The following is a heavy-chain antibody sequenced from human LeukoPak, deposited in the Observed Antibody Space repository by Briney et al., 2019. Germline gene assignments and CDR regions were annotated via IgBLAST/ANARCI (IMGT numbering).Heavy chain of an antibody. CDR3: ARVANWGYYFDY. Sequence: SETLSLTCTVSGGSISSGGYYWSWIRQPPGKGLEWIGYIYYSGSTFYNPSLKSRVTISLDRPKNQFSLKLSSVTAADTAVYYCARVANWGYYFDYWGQGTLVTVSS. J-gene: IGHJ4*02. CDR1: GGSISSGGYY. V-gene: IGHV4-30-2*01. D-gene: IGHD7-27*01. CDR2: IYYSGST.